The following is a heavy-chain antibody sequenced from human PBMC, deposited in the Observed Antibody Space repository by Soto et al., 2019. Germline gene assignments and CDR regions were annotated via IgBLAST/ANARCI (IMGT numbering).Heavy chain of an antibody. CDR2: IKNKFEGATT. CDR3: APDGNFDY. Sequence: EVQLVESGGGLVKPGGSLRLSCAASGFTLSNAWVSWVRQAPGKGLEWVGRIKNKFEGATTDYAAPVKGRFTISRDDSKNMLYLQMSSLITDDTAVYYCAPDGNFDYWGQGTLVTVSS. J-gene: IGHJ4*02. CDR1: GFTLSNAW. V-gene: IGHV3-15*01. D-gene: IGHD1-26*01.